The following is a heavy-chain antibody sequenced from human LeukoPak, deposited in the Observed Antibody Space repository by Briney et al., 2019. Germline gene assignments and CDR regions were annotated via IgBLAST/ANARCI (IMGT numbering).Heavy chain of an antibody. V-gene: IGHV3-74*01. J-gene: IGHJ4*02. Sequence: GGSQRLSCAASGFTFSSYWMHWVRQAPGKGLVWVSRINSDGSSTSYADSVKGRFTISRDNAKNTLYLQMNSLRAEDTAVYYCARVAPTYCGGDCYPDWGQGTLVTVSS. CDR2: INSDGSST. D-gene: IGHD2-21*02. CDR1: GFTFSSYW. CDR3: ARVAPTYCGGDCYPD.